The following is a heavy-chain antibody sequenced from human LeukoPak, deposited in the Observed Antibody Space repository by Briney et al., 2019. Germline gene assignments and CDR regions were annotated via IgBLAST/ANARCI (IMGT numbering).Heavy chain of an antibody. D-gene: IGHD5-24*01. CDR1: GYTFTGYY. J-gene: IGHJ3*02. V-gene: IGHV1-2*02. CDR3: ARVADGYNYGAFDI. CDR2: INPNSGGT. Sequence: GASVKVSCKPSGYTFTGYYIHWVRQAPGQGLDWMGWINPNSGGTNYARRFQGRVTMTRDTSISTAYMELSSLRSDDTAVHYCARVADGYNYGAFDIWGQGTVVTVSS.